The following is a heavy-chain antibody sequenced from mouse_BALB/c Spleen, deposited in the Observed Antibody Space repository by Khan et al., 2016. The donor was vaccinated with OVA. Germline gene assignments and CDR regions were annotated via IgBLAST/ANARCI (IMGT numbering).Heavy chain of an antibody. CDR1: GYTFTNYW. Sequence: QVQLQQPGAELVKPGASVKLSCKASGYTFTNYWMHWVKQRPGQGLEWIGEINPSNGRSNYNEKFKNKATLTVDKSSSTAYMQLSSLTSEDSAVYDCARLYYSGFAYWGQGTLVTVSA. CDR3: ARLYYSGFAY. D-gene: IGHD2-1*01. CDR2: INPSNGRS. V-gene: IGHV1S81*02. J-gene: IGHJ3*01.